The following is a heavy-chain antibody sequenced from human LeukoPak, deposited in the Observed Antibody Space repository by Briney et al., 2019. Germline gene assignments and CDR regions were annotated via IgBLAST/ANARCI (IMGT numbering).Heavy chain of an antibody. V-gene: IGHV3-21*01. D-gene: IGHD4-23*01. CDR2: ISSSSSYI. J-gene: IGHJ4*02. Sequence: GGSLRLSCAASGFTFSSYSMNWVRQAPGKGLEWVSSISSSSSYIYYADSVKGRFTISRDNSKNTLYLQMNSLRAEDTAVYYCARADYGGNFFDYWGQGTLVTVSS. CDR3: ARADYGGNFFDY. CDR1: GFTFSSYS.